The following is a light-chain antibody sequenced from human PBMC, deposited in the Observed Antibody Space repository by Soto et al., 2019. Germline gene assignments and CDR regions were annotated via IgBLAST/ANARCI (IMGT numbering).Light chain of an antibody. CDR1: QGISNY. Sequence: DIQMTQSPSSLSQSVGDRVTITCRASQGISNYLAWYQQQPGKVPKLLIYVASTLQSGVPSRFSGSGSGTDFTLTISSLQPEDVAPYYCQKYNSAPWTFGQGTKVEIK. CDR2: VAS. CDR3: QKYNSAPWT. V-gene: IGKV1-27*01. J-gene: IGKJ1*01.